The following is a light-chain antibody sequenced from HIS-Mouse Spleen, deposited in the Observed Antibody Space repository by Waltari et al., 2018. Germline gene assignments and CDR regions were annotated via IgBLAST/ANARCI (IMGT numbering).Light chain of an antibody. J-gene: IGKJ1*01. Sequence: DIVMTQSPDSLAVSLSERATINCKSSQSVLYSSNNKNYLAWYQQKPGQPPKRLIYWASTRESGVPDRFSGSGSGTDFTLTISSLQAEDVAVYYCQQYYSTPTFGQGTKVEIK. CDR2: WAS. CDR1: QSVLYSSNNKNY. V-gene: IGKV4-1*01. CDR3: QQYYSTPT.